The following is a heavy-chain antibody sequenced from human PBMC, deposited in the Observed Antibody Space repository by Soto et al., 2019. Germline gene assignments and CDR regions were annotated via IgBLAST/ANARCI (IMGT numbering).Heavy chain of an antibody. Sequence: RLSCAASGFTFSSYWMSWVRQAPGKGLEWVANIKQDGSEKYYVDSVKGRFTISRDNAKNSLYLQMNSLRAEDTAVYYCARDQSTSYSSGWPYYFDFWGQGTLVTVSS. CDR1: GFTFSSYW. V-gene: IGHV3-7*03. CDR2: IKQDGSEK. J-gene: IGHJ4*02. CDR3: ARDQSTSYSSGWPYYFDF. D-gene: IGHD6-19*01.